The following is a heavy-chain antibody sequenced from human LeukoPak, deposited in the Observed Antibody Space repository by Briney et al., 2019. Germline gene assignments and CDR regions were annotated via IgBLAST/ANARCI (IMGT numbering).Heavy chain of an antibody. V-gene: IGHV3-21*01. CDR3: ARGGGNAEY. CDR1: GFTFSTYS. D-gene: IGHD3-16*01. CDR2: ISSGSVYI. J-gene: IGHJ4*02. Sequence: GGSLRLSCAVSGFTFSTYSMNWVRQAPGKGLEWVSSISSGSVYIHYADSVKVRFTISRDNAKNSVDLEMDSLTTEDTGVYFCARGGGNAEYWGQGTLVTVSS.